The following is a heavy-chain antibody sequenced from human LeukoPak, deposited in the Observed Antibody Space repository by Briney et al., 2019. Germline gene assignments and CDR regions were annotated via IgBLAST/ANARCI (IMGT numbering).Heavy chain of an antibody. Sequence: GGSLRLSCAASGFTLSSYWMYWARQAPGKGLVWVSRINSDGSSTSYADSVKGRFTISRDNAKNSLYLQMNSLRAEDTAVYYCARAYGSGEKDYWGQGTLVTVSS. D-gene: IGHD3-10*01. CDR2: INSDGSST. V-gene: IGHV3-74*01. J-gene: IGHJ4*02. CDR3: ARAYGSGEKDY. CDR1: GFTLSSYW.